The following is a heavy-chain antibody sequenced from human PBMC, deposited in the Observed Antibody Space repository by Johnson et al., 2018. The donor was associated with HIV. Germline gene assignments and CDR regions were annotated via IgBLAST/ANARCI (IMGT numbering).Heavy chain of an antibody. CDR3: ASPYDAFDI. CDR2: ISYDGSNK. J-gene: IGHJ3*02. CDR1: GFTFSSYG. V-gene: IGHV3-30*03. Sequence: QVQLVESGGGVVQPGRSLRLSCAASGFTFSSYGMHWVRQAPGKGLEWVAVISYDGSNKYYADSVKGRFTISRDNAKNSLYLQMNSLRAEDTAVYYCASPYDAFDIWGQGTMVTVSS.